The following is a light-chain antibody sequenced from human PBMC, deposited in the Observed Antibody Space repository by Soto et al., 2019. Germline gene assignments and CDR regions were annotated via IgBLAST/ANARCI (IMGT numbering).Light chain of an antibody. V-gene: IGLV1-51*01. J-gene: IGLJ2*01. CDR1: SSNIGNNY. CDR3: GTWDSSLSAVV. Sequence: QSVLTQPPSVSAAPGQKVTISCSGSSSNIGNNYVSWYQQLPGTAPKLLIYDNNKRPSGIPDRFSGSKSGTSATLGITGLQDGDGADYYRGTWDSSLSAVVFGGGTQLTVL. CDR2: DNN.